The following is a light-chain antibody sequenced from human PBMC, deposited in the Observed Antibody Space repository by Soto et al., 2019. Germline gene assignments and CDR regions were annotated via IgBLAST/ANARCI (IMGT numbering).Light chain of an antibody. CDR3: QSYDSSLSGSGI. CDR2: GNI. Sequence: QSVLTQPPSVSGAPGQRVTISCTGSSSNIGAGCYVHWYQQLPGTAPKLLIYGNINRPSGVPDRFSGSKSGTSASLAITGLQAEDEGDYYCQSYDSSLSGSGIFGGGTKLTVL. V-gene: IGLV1-40*01. J-gene: IGLJ2*01. CDR1: SSNIGAGCY.